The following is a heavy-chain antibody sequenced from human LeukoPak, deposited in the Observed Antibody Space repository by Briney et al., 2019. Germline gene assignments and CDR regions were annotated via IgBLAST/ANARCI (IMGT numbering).Heavy chain of an antibody. D-gene: IGHD5/OR15-5a*01. V-gene: IGHV3-73*01. J-gene: IGHJ5*02. CDR1: GSTFAASP. CDR2: IRSKTNNYAT. Sequence: GGSLRLSCAASGSTFAASPMHWVRQAPGKGLEWIGRIRSKTNNYATAYSESVKGRFIISRDDSKYTAYLEMNSLKIEDTAVYYCTSRSMIPRWFDPWGQGSLVVVSS. CDR3: TSRSMIPRWFDP.